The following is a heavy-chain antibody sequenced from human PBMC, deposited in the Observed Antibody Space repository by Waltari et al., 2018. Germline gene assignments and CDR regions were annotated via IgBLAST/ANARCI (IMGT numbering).Heavy chain of an antibody. CDR1: GYSFTSYW. CDR2: IYPGDSDT. CDR3: ARLWVGGSSSTTYYFDY. J-gene: IGHJ4*02. D-gene: IGHD1-26*01. V-gene: IGHV5-51*01. Sequence: EVQLVQSGAEVKKPGESLKISCKGSGYSFTSYWIGRVRQMPGKGLEGMGIIYPGDSDTRYSPSFQGQVTISADKSISTAYLQWSSLKASDTAMYYCARLWVGGSSSTTYYFDYWGQGTLVTVSS.